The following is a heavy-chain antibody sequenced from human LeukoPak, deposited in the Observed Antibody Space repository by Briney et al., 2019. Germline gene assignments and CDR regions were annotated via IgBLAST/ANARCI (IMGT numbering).Heavy chain of an antibody. J-gene: IGHJ4*02. CDR3: ARVGGSSGWYHFDY. CDR1: GFTFDDYG. V-gene: IGHV3-20*04. CDR2: INWNGGST. Sequence: PGGSLRLSCAASGFTFDDYGMSWVRQAPGKGLEWVSGINWNGGSTGYADSVKGRFTISRDNAKNSLYLQMNSLRAEDTALYYCARVGGSSGWYHFDYWGQGTLVTVSS. D-gene: IGHD6-19*01.